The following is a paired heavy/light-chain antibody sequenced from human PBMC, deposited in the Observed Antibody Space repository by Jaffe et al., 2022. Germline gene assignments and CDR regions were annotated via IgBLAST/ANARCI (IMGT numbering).Heavy chain of an antibody. Sequence: QVQLVQSGAEVKKPGASVKVSCKASGYTFTSYYMHWVRQAPGQGLEWMGIINPSGGSTSYAQKFQGRVTMTRDTSTSTVYMELSSLRSEDTAVYYCARANYYDSSGYYYRAYYYMDVWGKGTTVTVSS. V-gene: IGHV1-46*01. J-gene: IGHJ6*03. CDR1: GYTFTSYY. D-gene: IGHD3-22*01. CDR3: ARANYYDSSGYYYRAYYYMDV. CDR2: INPSGGST.
Light chain of an antibody. V-gene: IGKV3-11*01. CDR3: QQRSNWSIT. CDR2: DAS. Sequence: EIVLTQSPATLSLSPGERATLSCRASQSVSSYLAWYQQKPGQAPRLLIYDASNRATGIPARFSGSGSGTDFTLTISSLEPEDFAVYYCQQRSNWSITFGQGTRLEIK. CDR1: QSVSSY. J-gene: IGKJ5*01.